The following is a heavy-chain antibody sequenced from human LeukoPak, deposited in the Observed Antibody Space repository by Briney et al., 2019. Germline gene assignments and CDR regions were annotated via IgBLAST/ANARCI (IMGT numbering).Heavy chain of an antibody. V-gene: IGHV3-30-3*01. D-gene: IGHD6-13*01. J-gene: IGHJ3*02. CDR1: GFTFSSYA. CDR2: ISYDGSNK. Sequence: PGGSLRLSCAASGFTFSSYAMHWVRQAPGKGLEWVAVISYDGSNKYYADSVKGRFTISRDNSKNTLYLQMNSLRAEDTAVYYCARCWTAAWTPDAFDIWGQGTMVTVSS. CDR3: ARCWTAAWTPDAFDI.